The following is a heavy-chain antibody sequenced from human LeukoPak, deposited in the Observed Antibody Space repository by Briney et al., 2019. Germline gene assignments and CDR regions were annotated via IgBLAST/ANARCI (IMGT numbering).Heavy chain of an antibody. CDR2: ISAYNGNT. Sequence: GASVKVSCKASGYTFTSYGISWVRQAPGQGLEWMGWISAYNGNTNYAQKLQGRVTMTTDTSMSTAYMELRSLRSDDTAVYYCARGRIIVATIGGFDYWGQGTLVTVSS. D-gene: IGHD5-12*01. V-gene: IGHV1-18*01. J-gene: IGHJ4*02. CDR1: GYTFTSYG. CDR3: ARGRIIVATIGGFDY.